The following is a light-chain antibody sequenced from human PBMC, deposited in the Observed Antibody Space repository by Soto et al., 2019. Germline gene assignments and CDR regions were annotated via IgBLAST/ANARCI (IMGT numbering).Light chain of an antibody. Sequence: DIQMTQSPSTLSASVGDRVTITCRASQTINSWLAWYQQKPGKAPNLLIYTASTLQTGVPSRFSGSAFGTEFTLTISSLQPEDFATYYCQQLAGFPITFGQGTRLEIK. V-gene: IGKV1-5*01. CDR3: QQLAGFPIT. CDR1: QTINSW. CDR2: TAS. J-gene: IGKJ5*01.